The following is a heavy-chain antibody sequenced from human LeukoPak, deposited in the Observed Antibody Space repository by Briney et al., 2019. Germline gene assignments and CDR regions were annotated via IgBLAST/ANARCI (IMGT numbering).Heavy chain of an antibody. D-gene: IGHD3-3*01. J-gene: IGHJ4*02. V-gene: IGHV1-2*02. CDR3: ARGAAIFGVVYLYYFGY. Sequence: ASVKISCKASGYTFTGYYMHWVRQAPGQGLGWMGWINPNSGGTNYAQKFQGRVTMTRDTSISTAYMELSRLRSDDTAVYYCARGAAIFGVVYLYYFGYWGQGILVTVSS. CDR2: INPNSGGT. CDR1: GYTFTGYY.